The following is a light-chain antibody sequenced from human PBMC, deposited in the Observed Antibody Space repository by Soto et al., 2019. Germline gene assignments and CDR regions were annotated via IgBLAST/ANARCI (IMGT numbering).Light chain of an antibody. V-gene: IGLV1-44*01. J-gene: IGLJ3*02. CDR2: DNN. Sequence: QSVLTQPPSASGTPGQTVAISCSGSNSNIGSNTVNWYQLFPGTAPKLLIYDNNQRPSGVPDRFSGSKSDTTASLAISGLLSDDESDYYCAAWDDSLNGWVFGGGTKLTVL. CDR3: AAWDDSLNGWV. CDR1: NSNIGSNT.